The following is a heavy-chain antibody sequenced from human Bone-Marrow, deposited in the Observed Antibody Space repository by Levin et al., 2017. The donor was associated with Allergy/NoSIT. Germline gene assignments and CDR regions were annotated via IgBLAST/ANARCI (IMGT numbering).Heavy chain of an antibody. V-gene: IGHV3-74*01. D-gene: IGHD4-17*01. CDR1: GFTFSSRW. CDR2: INSDGSSI. CDR3: ARDYTTLDY. Sequence: TGGSLRLSCAASGFTFSSRWMHWVRQPPGKGLIWVSRINSDGSSISYADSVKGRFTISRDNAKNTLYLQMNSLRAEDTGVYFCARDYTTLDYWGQGTLVTVSS. J-gene: IGHJ4*02.